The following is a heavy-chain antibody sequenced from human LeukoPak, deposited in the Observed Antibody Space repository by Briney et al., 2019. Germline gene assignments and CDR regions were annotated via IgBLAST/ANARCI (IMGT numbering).Heavy chain of an antibody. V-gene: IGHV3-48*01. Sequence: GGSLRLSCAASGFTFSSYSMSWVRQAPGKGLEWVSYISSSSSTIYYADSVKGRFTISRDNAKNSLYLQMNSLRAEDTAVYYCARERSVEWFGGAKFDYWGQGTLVTVSS. CDR1: GFTFSSYS. D-gene: IGHD3-10*01. CDR3: ARERSVEWFGGAKFDY. CDR2: ISSSSSTI. J-gene: IGHJ4*02.